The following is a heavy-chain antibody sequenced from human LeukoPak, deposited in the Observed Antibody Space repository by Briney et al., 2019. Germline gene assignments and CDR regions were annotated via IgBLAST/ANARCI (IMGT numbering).Heavy chain of an antibody. D-gene: IGHD3-16*01. V-gene: IGHV4-34*01. CDR1: GGSFSGYY. Sequence: PSETLSLTCAVYGGSFSGYYWSWIRQPPGKGLEWIGEINHSGSTNYNPSLKSRVTISVDTSKNQFSLKLSSVTAADTAVYYCARVGSYDYVEPFDYWGQGTLVTVSS. CDR2: INHSGST. CDR3: ARVGSYDYVEPFDY. J-gene: IGHJ4*02.